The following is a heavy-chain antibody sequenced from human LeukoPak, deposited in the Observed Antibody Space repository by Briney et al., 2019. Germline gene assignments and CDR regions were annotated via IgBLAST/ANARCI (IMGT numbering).Heavy chain of an antibody. Sequence: GGSLRLSCAASGFTFSSYAMSWVRQAPGKGLEWVAVISYDGSNKYYADSVKGRFTISRDNSKNTLYLQMNSLRAEDTAVYYCARDIAAVIDYWGQGTLVTVSS. D-gene: IGHD6-13*01. V-gene: IGHV3-30*04. CDR2: ISYDGSNK. CDR1: GFTFSSYA. J-gene: IGHJ4*02. CDR3: ARDIAAVIDY.